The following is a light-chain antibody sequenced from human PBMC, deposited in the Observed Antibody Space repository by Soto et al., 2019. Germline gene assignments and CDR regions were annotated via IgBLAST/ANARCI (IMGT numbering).Light chain of an antibody. Sequence: EIVMTQSPATLSVSPGERATLSCRASQSVSNNLAWYQQKPGQAPRLLIYGASTRATGIPARFSGSGSGTEFALTISSLQSEDFAVYYCQQYNNWPPLTFGGVTKVDIK. CDR2: GAS. CDR1: QSVSNN. CDR3: QQYNNWPPLT. J-gene: IGKJ4*01. V-gene: IGKV3-15*01.